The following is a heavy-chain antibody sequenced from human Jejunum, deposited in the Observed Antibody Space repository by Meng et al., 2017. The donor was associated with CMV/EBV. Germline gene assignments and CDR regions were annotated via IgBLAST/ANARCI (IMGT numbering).Heavy chain of an antibody. V-gene: IGHV3-72*01. Sequence: TFSDHYMDWVRQAPGKGLEWVGRTRNKAKGYTTEYAASVKGRFSISRDDSKNSLYLQMNSLKIEDTAVYSCVRARPDSSGHYYFDYWGQGTLVTVSS. CDR1: TFSDHY. CDR3: VRARPDSSGHYYFDY. CDR2: TRNKAKGYTT. D-gene: IGHD3-22*01. J-gene: IGHJ4*02.